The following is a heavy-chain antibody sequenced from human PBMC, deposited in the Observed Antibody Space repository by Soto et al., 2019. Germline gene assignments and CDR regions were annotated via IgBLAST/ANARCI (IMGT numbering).Heavy chain of an antibody. Sequence: ASVKVSCKVSGYTLTELSMHWVRQAPGKGLEWMGGFDPEDGETIYAQKFQGRVTVTEDTSTDTAYMELSSLRSEDTAVYYCATGWLRRGYYYYGMDVWGQGTTVTVSS. J-gene: IGHJ6*02. CDR3: ATGWLRRGYYYYGMDV. D-gene: IGHD5-12*01. V-gene: IGHV1-24*01. CDR2: FDPEDGET. CDR1: GYTLTELS.